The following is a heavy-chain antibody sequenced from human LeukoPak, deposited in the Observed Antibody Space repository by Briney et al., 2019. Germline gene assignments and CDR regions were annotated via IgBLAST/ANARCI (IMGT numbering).Heavy chain of an antibody. D-gene: IGHD1-1*01. V-gene: IGHV3-23*01. CDR2: ISGSGGST. CDR1: GFTFSSYA. CDR3: AKGQGRHYYYGMDV. J-gene: IGHJ6*02. Sequence: PGGSLRLSCAASGFTFSSYAMSWVRQAPGKGLEWVSAISGSGGSTYYADSVKGRFTISRDNSKYTLYLQMNSLRAEDTAVYYCAKGQGRHYYYGMDVWGQGTTVTVSS.